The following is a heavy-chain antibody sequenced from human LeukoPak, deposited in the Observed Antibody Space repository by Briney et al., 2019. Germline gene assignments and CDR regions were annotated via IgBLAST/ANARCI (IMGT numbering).Heavy chain of an antibody. D-gene: IGHD1-1*01. J-gene: IGHJ6*02. Sequence: SETLPLTCTVSGGSISSYYWSWIRQPPGKGLEWIGYIYDSGSTNYNPSLKSRVTISVDTSKNQFSLKLSSVTAADTAVYYCARVGGTNYYYYGMDVWGQGTTVTVSS. V-gene: IGHV4-59*01. CDR3: ARVGGTNYYYYGMDV. CDR2: IYDSGST. CDR1: GGSISSYY.